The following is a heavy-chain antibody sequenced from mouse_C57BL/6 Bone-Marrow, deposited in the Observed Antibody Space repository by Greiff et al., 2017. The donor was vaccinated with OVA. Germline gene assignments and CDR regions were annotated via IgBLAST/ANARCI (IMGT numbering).Heavy chain of an antibody. CDR2: IDPANGTP. CDR1: GINIKNTY. CDR3: ARNWGVDD. Sequence: EVQLQQSVAELVRPGASVKLSCTASGINIKNTYMHWVKQRPEQGLEWIGRIDPANGTPQYAPKFKGKATITADTSSNTAYLQLSSLASEDTSIYYCARNWGVDDWGQGTTLTVSS. V-gene: IGHV14-3*01. J-gene: IGHJ2*01. D-gene: IGHD4-1*01.